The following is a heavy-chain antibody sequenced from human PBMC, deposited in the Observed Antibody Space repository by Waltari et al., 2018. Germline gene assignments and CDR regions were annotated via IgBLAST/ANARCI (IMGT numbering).Heavy chain of an antibody. Sequence: EVQLVESGGGLVQPGGSLRLSCAASRFTFSSYAMSWVRQAPGKGLEWVSAISGSGGSTYYADSVKGRFTISRDNSKNTLYLQMNSLRAEDTAVYYCAKGTETARPSDYYYYMDVWGKGTTVTVSS. CDR1: RFTFSSYA. D-gene: IGHD6-6*01. CDR2: ISGSGGST. CDR3: AKGTETARPSDYYYYMDV. V-gene: IGHV3-23*04. J-gene: IGHJ6*03.